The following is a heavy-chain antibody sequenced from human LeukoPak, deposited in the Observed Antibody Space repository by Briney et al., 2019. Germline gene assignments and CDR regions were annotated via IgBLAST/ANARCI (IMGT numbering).Heavy chain of an antibody. CDR2: INPSGGST. Sequence: ASVKVSCKASGYSFTSYHMHWVRQEAPGEGLEWMGIINPSGGSTRYAQKFQGRVTMTRDTSTSTVYMELSSLRSEDTAVYYCARTKNLYPGWFDPWGQGTLVTVSS. V-gene: IGHV1-46*01. J-gene: IGHJ5*02. CDR1: GYSFTSYH. CDR3: ARTKNLYPGWFDP. D-gene: IGHD1-14*01.